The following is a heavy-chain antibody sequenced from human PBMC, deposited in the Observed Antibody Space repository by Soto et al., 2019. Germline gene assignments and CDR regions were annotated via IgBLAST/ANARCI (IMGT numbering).Heavy chain of an antibody. V-gene: IGHV4-4*07. CDR3: ARDIGSYAYGEGY. CDR2: VYSSGTT. D-gene: IGHD3-10*01. J-gene: IGHJ4*02. CDR1: GGSINSYG. Sequence: SETLSLTCRVSGGSINSYGWSWIRQPAGKGLEWIGRVYSSGTTDYNPSLNSRATLSVETSKNQFSLKLSSVTAADTAVYYCARDIGSYAYGEGYWGQGIQVTVSA.